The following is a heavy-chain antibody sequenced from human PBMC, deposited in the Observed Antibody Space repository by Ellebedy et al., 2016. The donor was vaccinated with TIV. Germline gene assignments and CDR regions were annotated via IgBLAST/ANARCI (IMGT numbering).Heavy chain of an antibody. CDR2: IRYDGSNK. J-gene: IGHJ6*02. V-gene: IGHV3-30*02. CDR1: AFTFSSYG. D-gene: IGHD2-2*01. Sequence: GESLKISCAASAFTFSSYGMHWVRQAPGKGLEWVAFIRYDGSNKYYADSVKGRFTIARDNSKNTLHLQMNSLRAEDTAIYYCARVMGRTSSYGMDVWGQGTTVAVSS. CDR3: ARVMGRTSSYGMDV.